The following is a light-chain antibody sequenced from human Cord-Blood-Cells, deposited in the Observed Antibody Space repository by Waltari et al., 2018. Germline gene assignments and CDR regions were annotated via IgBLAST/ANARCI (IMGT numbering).Light chain of an antibody. Sequence: IQLTQSPSSLSASVGDRVTITCQASQDISNYLNWYQQKPGKAPNLLNYEANNFASSAPTMISGSASRDDTPSTISRLPAEDIANYCRQRNNNPPLTFGGGTKVEIK. CDR1: QDISNY. CDR3: QRNNNPPLT. J-gene: IGKJ4*01. CDR2: EAN. V-gene: IGKV1-33*01.